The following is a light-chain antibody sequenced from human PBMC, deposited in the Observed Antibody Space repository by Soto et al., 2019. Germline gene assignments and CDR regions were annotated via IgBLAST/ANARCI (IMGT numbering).Light chain of an antibody. J-gene: IGKJ1*01. V-gene: IGKV3-15*01. CDR2: SAS. Sequence: EIVMTQSPATLSVSPGERATLSCRASQNVSSNLAWYQQKPGQTPRLLIYSASIRAAATPARFSGSGSGTDFTLTISSLEPEDFAVYYCQQYGSSGTFGQGTKVDIK. CDR3: QQYGSSGT. CDR1: QNVSSN.